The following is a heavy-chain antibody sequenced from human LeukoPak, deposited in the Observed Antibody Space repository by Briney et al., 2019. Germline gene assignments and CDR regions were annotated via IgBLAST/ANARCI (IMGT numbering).Heavy chain of an antibody. J-gene: IGHJ4*02. D-gene: IGHD3-16*02. CDR2: ISAYNGST. CDR3: ARAPRGAYDYVWGSYRYGAIDY. CDR1: GYTFTSYG. V-gene: IGHV1-18*01. Sequence: ASVKVSCKASGYTFTSYGISWVRQAPGQGLEWMGWISAYNGSTNYAQKLQGRVTMTTDTSTSTAYMELRSLRSDDTAVYYCARAPRGAYDYVWGSYRYGAIDYWGQGTLVTVSS.